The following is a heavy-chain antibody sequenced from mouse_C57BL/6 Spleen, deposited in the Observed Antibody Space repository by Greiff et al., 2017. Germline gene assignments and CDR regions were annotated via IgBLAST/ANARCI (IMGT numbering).Heavy chain of an antibody. CDR3: ARPTRNYGNSLYYFDY. V-gene: IGHV1-81*01. CDR1: GYTFTSYG. J-gene: IGHJ2*01. Sequence: QVQLQQSGAELARPGASVKLSCKASGYTFTSYGISWVKQRTGQGLEWIGEIYHRSGNTYYNEKFKGKATLTADKSSSTAYMELRSLTSEDSAVYFCARPTRNYGNSLYYFDYWGQGTTLTVSS. D-gene: IGHD2-1*01. CDR2: IYHRSGNT.